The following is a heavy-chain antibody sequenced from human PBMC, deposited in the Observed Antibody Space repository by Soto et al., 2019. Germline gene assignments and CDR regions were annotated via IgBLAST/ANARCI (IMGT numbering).Heavy chain of an antibody. CDR3: ASTIVRNLFDP. CDR1: GGSIGSSNW. D-gene: IGHD3-10*01. CDR2: IYHSGST. V-gene: IGHV4-4*02. J-gene: IGHJ5*02. Sequence: SETLSLTCAVSGGSIGSSNWWSGVRQPPGKGLEWIGEIYHSGSTNYNPSLKSRVTISVDKSKNQFSLKLSSVTAADTAVYYCASTIVRNLFDPWGQGTLVTVSS.